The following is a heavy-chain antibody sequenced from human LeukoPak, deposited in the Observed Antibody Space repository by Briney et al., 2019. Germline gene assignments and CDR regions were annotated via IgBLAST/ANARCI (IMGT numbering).Heavy chain of an antibody. CDR1: GGSISSSSYY. CDR3: ARETSLAGFASGLGFNY. Sequence: SETLSLTCTVSGGSISSSSYYWGWIRQPPGKGLEWIGSIYYSGSTYYNPSLKSRVTISVDTSKNQFSLKLTSVTAADTATYYCARETSLAGFASGLGFNYWGQGILVTVSS. J-gene: IGHJ4*02. D-gene: IGHD6-19*01. CDR2: IYYSGST. V-gene: IGHV4-39*07.